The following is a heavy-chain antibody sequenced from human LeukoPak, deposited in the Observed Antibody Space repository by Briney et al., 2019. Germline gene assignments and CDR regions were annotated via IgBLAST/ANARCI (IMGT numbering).Heavy chain of an antibody. D-gene: IGHD2-15*01. CDR1: EFTFSSYA. V-gene: IGHV3-23*01. CDR2: ISGSGGYT. J-gene: IGHJ4*02. CDR3: AKQLGYCSDGSCYFPY. Sequence: GGSLRLSCTASEFTFSSYAMNWVRQAPGKGLEWVSAISGSGGYTYYADSVQGRFTISRDNSKSTLCLQMNSLRAEDTAVYYCAKQLGYCSDGSCYFPYWGQGTLVTVSS.